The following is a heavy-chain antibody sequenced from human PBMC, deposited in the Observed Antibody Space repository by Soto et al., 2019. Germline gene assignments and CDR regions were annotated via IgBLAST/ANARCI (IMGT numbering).Heavy chain of an antibody. CDR3: AADYPPGYCSGGSCTGGYYYYGMDV. CDR1: GYTFTSYY. D-gene: IGHD2-15*01. J-gene: IGHJ6*02. V-gene: IGHV1-46*01. CDR2: INLSGGNT. Sequence: ASVKVSCKASGYTFTSYYMHWVRQAPGQGLEWIGIINLSGGNTSYAQKYQEIVTMTRDMSTSTAYMELSSLRSEDTAVYYCAADYPPGYCSGGSCTGGYYYYGMDVWGQGTTVTVSS.